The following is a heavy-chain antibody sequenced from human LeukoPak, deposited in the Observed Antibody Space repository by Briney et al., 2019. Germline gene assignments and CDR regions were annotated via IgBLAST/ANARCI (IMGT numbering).Heavy chain of an antibody. CDR1: GGSISSSSYY. Sequence: SETLSLTCTVSGGSISSSSYYWGWIRQPPGKGLEWIGSIYYSGSTYYNPSLKSRVTISVDTSKNQFSLKLSSVTAADTAVYYCARHARITMIVVVRGQGTLVTVSS. CDR2: IYYSGST. V-gene: IGHV4-39*01. CDR3: ARHARITMIVVV. J-gene: IGHJ4*02. D-gene: IGHD3-22*01.